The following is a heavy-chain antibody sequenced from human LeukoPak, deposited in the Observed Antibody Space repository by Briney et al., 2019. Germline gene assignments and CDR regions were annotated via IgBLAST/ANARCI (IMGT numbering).Heavy chain of an antibody. V-gene: IGHV4-39*07. CDR2: IYYSGNT. D-gene: IGHD6-19*01. CDR1: GGSISSNNYY. J-gene: IGHJ4*02. CDR3: ARERGFSGWPDY. Sequence: SETLSLTCTISGGSISSNNYYWAWIRQPPGKGLEWIGSIYYSGNTYYSPTLRSRVTISVDTSKNQFSLKLSSVTAADTAVYYCARERGFSGWPDYWGQGTLVTVSS.